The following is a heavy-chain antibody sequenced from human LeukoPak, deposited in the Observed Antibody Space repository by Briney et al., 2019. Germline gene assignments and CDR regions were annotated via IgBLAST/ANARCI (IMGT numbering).Heavy chain of an antibody. V-gene: IGHV1-2*02. D-gene: IGHD3-10*01. CDR1: GYTFTGYY. CDR2: INPNSGGT. J-gene: IGHJ4*02. CDR3: AREFYGSGNYYRNSFDY. Sequence: ASVKVSCKASGYTFTGYYMHWVRQAPGQGLEWMGWINPNSGGTNYAQRFQGRVTMTSDTSINTAYMELSRLRSDDTAVYFCAREFYGSGNYYRNSFDYWGQGTLVTVSS.